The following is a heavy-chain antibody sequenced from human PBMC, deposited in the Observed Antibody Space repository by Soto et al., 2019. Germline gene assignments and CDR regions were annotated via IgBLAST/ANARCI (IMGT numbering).Heavy chain of an antibody. CDR3: ARDADPGIAAAGTMPGWFDP. CDR2: IIPIFGTA. J-gene: IGHJ5*02. V-gene: IGHV1-69*01. Sequence: QVQLVQSGAEVKKPGSSVKVSCKASGGTFSSYAISWVRQAPGQGLEWMGGIIPIFGTANYAQKFQGRVTITADECTSTAYMELSSLKSEDTAVYYCARDADPGIAAAGTMPGWFDPWGQGTLVTVSS. CDR1: GGTFSSYA. D-gene: IGHD6-13*01.